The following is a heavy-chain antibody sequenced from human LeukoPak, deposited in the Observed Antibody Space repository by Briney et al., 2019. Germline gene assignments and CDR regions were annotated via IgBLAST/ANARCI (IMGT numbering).Heavy chain of an antibody. D-gene: IGHD3-22*01. J-gene: IGHJ4*02. Sequence: ASVKVSCKASGGTFSSYAISWVRQATGQGLEWMGWMNPNSGNTGYAQKFQGRVTMTRNTSISTAYMELSSLRSEDTAVYYCARDLFPQTYYYDSSGYYQADYWGQGTLVTVSS. V-gene: IGHV1-8*02. CDR2: MNPNSGNT. CDR1: GGTFSSYA. CDR3: ARDLFPQTYYYDSSGYYQADY.